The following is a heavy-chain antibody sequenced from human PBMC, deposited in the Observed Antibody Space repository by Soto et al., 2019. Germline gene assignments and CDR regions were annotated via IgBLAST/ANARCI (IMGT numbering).Heavy chain of an antibody. Sequence: VKRDCKVPGYTVSELWRHWDRQAPGKGLEWMGGFDPEDGETIYAQKFQGRVTMTEDTSTDTAYMELSSLRSEDTAVYYCATHLQYSSALVVLGHCGRDVWGQGTTVTGTS. CDR1: GYTVSELW. CDR2: FDPEDGET. V-gene: IGHV1-24*01. D-gene: IGHD6-25*01. J-gene: IGHJ6*02. CDR3: ATHLQYSSALVVLGHCGRDV.